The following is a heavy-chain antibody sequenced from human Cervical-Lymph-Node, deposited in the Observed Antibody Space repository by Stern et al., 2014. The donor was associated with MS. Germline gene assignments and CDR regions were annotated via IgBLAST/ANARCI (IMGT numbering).Heavy chain of an antibody. V-gene: IGHV2-70*01. Sequence: QVTLRESGPALVKPTQTLTLTCTFSGFSLSTSGMCVSWIRQPPGKALEWLEINDWDDDKYYSTSLKTRLTISKDTSKNQVVLTMTNMDPVDTATYYCARTSSYSYGSYFDYWGQGTLVTVSS. D-gene: IGHD5-18*01. CDR2: NDWDDDK. CDR3: ARTSSYSYGSYFDY. CDR1: GFSLSTSGMC. J-gene: IGHJ4*02.